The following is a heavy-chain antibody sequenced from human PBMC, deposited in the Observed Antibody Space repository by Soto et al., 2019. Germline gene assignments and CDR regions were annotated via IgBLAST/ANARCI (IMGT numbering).Heavy chain of an antibody. V-gene: IGHV1-3*01. CDR3: ASDTAPSDV. CDR1: GYTFTSYA. D-gene: IGHD4-17*01. Sequence: QVQLVQSGAEVKKPGASVKVSCKASGYTFTSYAMHWVRQAPGQRLEWMGWINAGNGNTKYSQKFQARVTITWDTAARTAYMELSSLRSEDTAVYSCASDTAPSDVWGQGTTVTVSS. J-gene: IGHJ6*02. CDR2: INAGNGNT.